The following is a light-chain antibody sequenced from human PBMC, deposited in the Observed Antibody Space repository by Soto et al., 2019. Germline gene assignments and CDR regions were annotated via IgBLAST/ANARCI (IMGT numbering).Light chain of an antibody. CDR2: AAS. Sequence: DTQMTQSPSSLSASMGDSIAITCRASQSISRYLNWYQQKPGKAPKLLMSAASILQSGVPSRFSGSGSGTDFTLTIINLQPEDFAGYYCQQTYSTLITFGQGTRLEIK. CDR3: QQTYSTLIT. V-gene: IGKV1-39*01. J-gene: IGKJ5*01. CDR1: QSISRY.